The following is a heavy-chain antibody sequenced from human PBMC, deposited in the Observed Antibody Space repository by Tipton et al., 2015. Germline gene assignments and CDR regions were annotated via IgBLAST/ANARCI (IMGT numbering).Heavy chain of an antibody. J-gene: IGHJ3*02. CDR3: ARVGAWFPDAFDI. CDR1: IGSINSYY. Sequence: GLVKPSETLSLTCSVSIGSINSYYWSWIRQSAGKGLEWIGRIYTSGSTNYNPSLKSRVSMSVDTSKNQFSLKLSSVTAADTAVYYCARVGAWFPDAFDIWGQGTVVTVSS. CDR2: IYTSGST. V-gene: IGHV4-4*07. D-gene: IGHD3-10*01.